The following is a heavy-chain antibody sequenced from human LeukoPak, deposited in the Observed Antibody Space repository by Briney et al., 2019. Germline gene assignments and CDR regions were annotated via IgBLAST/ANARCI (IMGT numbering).Heavy chain of an antibody. D-gene: IGHD4-23*01. V-gene: IGHV4-34*01. Sequence: SETQSLTCAVYGGSFSAYYWSWICQSPGEGLEWIGEINHSGTTNYNPSLKSRVTISIDTSKNQFSLKLSSVTAADTAMYYCVRATTVVRRFFGLWGRGTLIIVSS. CDR3: VRATTVVRRFFGL. CDR2: INHSGTT. CDR1: GGSFSAYY. J-gene: IGHJ2*01.